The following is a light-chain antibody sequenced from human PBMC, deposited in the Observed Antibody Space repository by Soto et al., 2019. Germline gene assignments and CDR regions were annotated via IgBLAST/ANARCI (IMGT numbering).Light chain of an antibody. J-gene: IGLJ3*02. CDR2: EVS. CDR1: SRNVGGYNY. V-gene: IGLV2-14*01. Sequence: QCALTQPASVSGSPGQSITISCTGTSRNVGGYNYVSWYQQHPGKAPKLMIYEVSNRPSGVSNRFSGSKSGNTASLTISGLQAEDEADYYCSSYTSSSTRVFGGGTKLTAL. CDR3: SSYTSSSTRV.